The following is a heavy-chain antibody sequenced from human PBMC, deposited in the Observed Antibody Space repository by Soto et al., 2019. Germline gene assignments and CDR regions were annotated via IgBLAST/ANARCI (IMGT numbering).Heavy chain of an antibody. CDR2: IYYSGST. J-gene: IGHJ4*02. CDR1: DDSINSDKYY. V-gene: IGHV4-39*01. D-gene: IGHD7-27*01. CDR3: ARSNWYSEY. Sequence: PSETLSLTCSVSDDSINSDKYYWGWIRQPPGKGLEWIGSIYYSGSTNYNPSLQTRVTMSVDKSKSQVSLKLTSVTAADTAIYYCARSNWYSEYWGQGTLVTVSS.